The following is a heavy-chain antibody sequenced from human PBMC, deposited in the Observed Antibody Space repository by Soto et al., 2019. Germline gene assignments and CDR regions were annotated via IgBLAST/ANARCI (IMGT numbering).Heavy chain of an antibody. CDR2: IYHSGST. CDR1: GGSISSGGYS. CDR3: ARVVPAAPNGCYYYGMDV. V-gene: IGHV4-30-2*01. J-gene: IGHJ6*02. D-gene: IGHD2-2*01. Sequence: QLQLQESGSGLVKPSQTLSLTCAVSGGSISSGGYSWSWIRQPPGKGLEWIGYIYHSGSTYYNPSLKSRVTISVDRAKNQFSLKLSSVTAADTAVYYCARVVPAAPNGCYYYGMDVWGQGTTVTVAS.